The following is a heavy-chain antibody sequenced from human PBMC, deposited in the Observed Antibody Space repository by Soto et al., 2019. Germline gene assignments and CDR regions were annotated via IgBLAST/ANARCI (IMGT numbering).Heavy chain of an antibody. D-gene: IGHD1-26*01. CDR3: ARGRGSYYETGDRKFDI. CDR2: ISAYNGNT. J-gene: IGHJ3*02. CDR1: GYTFTIYG. V-gene: IGHV1-18*01. Sequence: GASVKVSCKGSGYTFTIYGISWVRQAPGQGLEWMGWISAYNGNTNYAQKLQGRVTMTTDTSTSTAYMELRSLRSDDTAVYYCARGRGSYYETGDRKFDIWGQGTMVTVSS.